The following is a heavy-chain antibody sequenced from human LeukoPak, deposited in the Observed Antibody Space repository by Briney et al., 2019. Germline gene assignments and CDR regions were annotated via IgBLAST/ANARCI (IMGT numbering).Heavy chain of an antibody. D-gene: IGHD5-18*01. Sequence: GGSLRLSCAASGFTPSSYWMTWVRQAPGKGLEWVANINQDGHAQYYVQSVRGRFTISRDNAKHSLYLQMNSLRAEDTAVYYCARCPYSFGFAPPQYWGQGTLVTVSS. V-gene: IGHV3-7*01. CDR3: ARCPYSFGFAPPQY. J-gene: IGHJ4*02. CDR1: GFTPSSYW. CDR2: INQDGHAQ.